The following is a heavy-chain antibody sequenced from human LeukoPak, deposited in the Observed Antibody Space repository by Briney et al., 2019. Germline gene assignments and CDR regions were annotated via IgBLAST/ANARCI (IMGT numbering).Heavy chain of an antibody. Sequence: SETLSLTCTVSGYSISSGYYWGWIRQTPGKGLEWIGYIYHGGRTDYNPSLKSRVTISVDTSKNQFSLKLSSVTAADTAVYYCARGGYDSSGYYYAFDIWGQGTMVTVSS. CDR1: GYSISSGYY. CDR3: ARGGYDSSGYYYAFDI. D-gene: IGHD3-22*01. V-gene: IGHV4-38-2*02. CDR2: IYHGGRT. J-gene: IGHJ3*02.